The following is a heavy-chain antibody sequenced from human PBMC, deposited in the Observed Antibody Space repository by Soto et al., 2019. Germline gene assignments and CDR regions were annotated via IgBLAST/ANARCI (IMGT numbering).Heavy chain of an antibody. CDR3: ARERAVAGTCFDY. D-gene: IGHD6-19*01. Sequence: VKVSCKASGYTFTGYYMHWVRQAPGQGLEWMGWINPNSGGTNYAQKFQGRVTMTRDTSISTAYMELSRLRSDDTAVYYCARERAVAGTCFDYWGQGTLVTVSS. J-gene: IGHJ4*02. CDR2: INPNSGGT. CDR1: GYTFTGYY. V-gene: IGHV1-2*02.